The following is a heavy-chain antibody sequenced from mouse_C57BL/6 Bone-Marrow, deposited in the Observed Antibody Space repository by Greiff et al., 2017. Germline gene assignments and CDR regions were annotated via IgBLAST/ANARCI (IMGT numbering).Heavy chain of an antibody. Sequence: DVKLVESGGGLVKPGGSLKLSCAASGFTFSDYGMHWVRQAPEKGLEWVAYISSGSSTIYYADTVKGRFTISRDNAKNTLFLQMTSLRSEDTAMYYCAWGYDFDYWGQGTTLTVSS. V-gene: IGHV5-17*01. D-gene: IGHD2-2*01. CDR2: ISSGSSTI. J-gene: IGHJ2*01. CDR1: GFTFSDYG. CDR3: AWGYDFDY.